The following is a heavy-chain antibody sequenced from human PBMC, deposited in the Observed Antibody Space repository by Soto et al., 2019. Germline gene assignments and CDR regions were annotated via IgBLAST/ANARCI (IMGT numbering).Heavy chain of an antibody. CDR3: ARHRHPGGPVGATSPFDP. D-gene: IGHD1-26*01. V-gene: IGHV3-53*01. J-gene: IGHJ5*02. CDR1: GFSVSSNY. Sequence: PGGSLRLSCAISGFSVSSNYLSWVRQAPGKGLEWVSVHYSGGSTYYADSVQGRFTITRDKSNNTLYLQMRRVRAEDTAVYFWARHRHPGGPVGATSPFDPWGQGTQVTVSS. CDR2: HYSGGST.